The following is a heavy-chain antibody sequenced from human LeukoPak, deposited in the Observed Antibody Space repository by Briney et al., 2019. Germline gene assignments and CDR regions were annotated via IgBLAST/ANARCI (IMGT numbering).Heavy chain of an antibody. Sequence: SETLSLTCTVSGGSISNYYWTWIRQPPGEGLEWIGYIFNSGSTNYNSSLKSRVTISGDTSKNQFSLKLSSVTAADTAVYYCARARGTAGGFDYWGQGTLVTVSS. V-gene: IGHV4-59*01. CDR3: ARARGTAGGFDY. CDR1: GGSISNYY. D-gene: IGHD6-13*01. J-gene: IGHJ4*02. CDR2: IFNSGST.